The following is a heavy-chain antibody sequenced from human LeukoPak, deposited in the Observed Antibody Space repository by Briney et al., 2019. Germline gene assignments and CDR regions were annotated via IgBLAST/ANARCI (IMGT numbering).Heavy chain of an antibody. CDR1: GGTFSSYT. V-gene: IGHV1-69*02. Sequence: GASVKVSCKASGGTFSSYTISWVRQAPGQGLEWMGRIIPILGIANYAQKFQGRVTITADKSTSTAYMELSSLRSEGTAVYYCARGSFTVTTPFDYWGQGTLVTVSS. J-gene: IGHJ4*02. CDR2: IIPILGIA. D-gene: IGHD4-11*01. CDR3: ARGSFTVTTPFDY.